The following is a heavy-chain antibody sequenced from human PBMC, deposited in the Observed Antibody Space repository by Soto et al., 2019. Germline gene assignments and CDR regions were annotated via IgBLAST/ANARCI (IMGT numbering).Heavy chain of an antibody. CDR2: INSDGSST. D-gene: IGHD1-26*01. J-gene: IGHJ4*02. V-gene: IGHV3-74*01. CDR1: GFTFSSYW. CDR3: ARDPPTTPFDY. Sequence: PGGSLRLSCAASGFTFSSYWMHWVRQAPGKGLVWVSRINSDGSSTSYADSVKGRFTISRDNAKNTLYLQMNSLGAEDTAVYYCARDPPTTPFDYWGQGTLVTVSS.